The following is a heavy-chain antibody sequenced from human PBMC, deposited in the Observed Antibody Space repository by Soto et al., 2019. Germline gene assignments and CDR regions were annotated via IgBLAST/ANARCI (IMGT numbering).Heavy chain of an antibody. CDR2: IYYSGNT. CDR3: ARGIGQQLPPLD. Sequence: QVQLQESGPGLVKPSETLSLTCTVSGVSISSYYWSWIRQPPGKGLEWIGYIYYSGNTNYNPSLKTRXXIXIRXSKNQFSLELSSVPAADSAVYFCARGIGQQLPPLDWGQGTLVTVSS. J-gene: IGHJ4*02. V-gene: IGHV4-59*01. D-gene: IGHD6-13*01. CDR1: GVSISSYY.